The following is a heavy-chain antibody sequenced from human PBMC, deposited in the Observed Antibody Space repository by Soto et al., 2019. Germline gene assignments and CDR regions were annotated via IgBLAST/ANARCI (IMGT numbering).Heavy chain of an antibody. Sequence: GESLKISCKGSGYSFTSYWIGWVRQMPGKGLEWMGIIYPGDSDTRYSPSFQGQVTISADKSISTAYLQWSSLKASDTAMYYCARLGTSDIVVVPAAMRHYYYYYMDVWGKGTTVTVSS. CDR1: GYSFTSYW. D-gene: IGHD2-2*01. V-gene: IGHV5-51*01. CDR3: ARLGTSDIVVVPAAMRHYYYYYMDV. J-gene: IGHJ6*03. CDR2: IYPGDSDT.